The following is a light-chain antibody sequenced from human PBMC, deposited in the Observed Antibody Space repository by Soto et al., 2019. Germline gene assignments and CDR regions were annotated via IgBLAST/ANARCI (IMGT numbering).Light chain of an antibody. CDR2: GAS. J-gene: IGKJ2*01. CDR3: QQANSFPYT. CDR1: QGISRW. V-gene: IGKV1-12*01. Sequence: DLQMTQSPSSVSASVGDTVTISCRASQGISRWLAWYQQQPGKAPKLLIYGASSLQSGAPSRFSGSGSGTDFTLTISSLQPEDFATYYCQQANSFPYTFGQGTKLEIK.